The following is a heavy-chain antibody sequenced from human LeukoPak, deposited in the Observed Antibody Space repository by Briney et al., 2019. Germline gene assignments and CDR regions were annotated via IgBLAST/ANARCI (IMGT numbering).Heavy chain of an antibody. CDR1: GFTFSSPW. CDR2: INSDGSAT. Sequence: GGTLRLSCAASGFTFSSPWMHWVRQAPGKGLVWVSRINSDGSATAYADSVKGRFTISRDNAENTLYLQMNSLRAEDTAVYYCARGTAGYHSSYFDYWGQGTLVTVSS. D-gene: IGHD3-16*02. V-gene: IGHV3-74*01. J-gene: IGHJ4*02. CDR3: ARGTAGYHSSYFDY.